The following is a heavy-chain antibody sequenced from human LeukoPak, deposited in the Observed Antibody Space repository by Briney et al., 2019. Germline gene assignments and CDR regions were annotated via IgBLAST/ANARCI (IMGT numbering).Heavy chain of an antibody. V-gene: IGHV3-53*01. CDR3: ARDAVDTANAV. Sequence: GGSLRLSCAASGFTVSSNYMSWVRQAPGKGLEWVSVIYSGGSTYYADSVKGRFTISRDNSKNTLYLQMNSLRAEDTAVYYCARDAVDTANAVWGQGTTVTVSS. J-gene: IGHJ6*02. D-gene: IGHD5-18*01. CDR2: IYSGGST. CDR1: GFTVSSNY.